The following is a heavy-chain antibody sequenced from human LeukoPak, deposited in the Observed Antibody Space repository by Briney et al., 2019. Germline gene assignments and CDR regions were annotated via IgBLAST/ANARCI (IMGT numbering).Heavy chain of an antibody. CDR3: ARAAAAAGGQYFDY. CDR1: GGSISSYY. CDR2: IYTNADT. Sequence: KPSETLSLTCTVSGGSISSYYWSWIRQPAGQRLEWIGRIYTNADTKYNPSLKSRVTMSVDTSKNQLSLKARSVTAADTAVYYCARAAAAAGGQYFDYWGQGTVVTVSS. D-gene: IGHD6-13*01. V-gene: IGHV4-4*07. J-gene: IGHJ4*02.